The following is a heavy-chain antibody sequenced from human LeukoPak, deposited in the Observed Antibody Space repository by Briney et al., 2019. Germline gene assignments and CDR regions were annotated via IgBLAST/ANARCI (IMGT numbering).Heavy chain of an antibody. CDR2: ILYSGNT. CDR3: ARSSSSHYDSSGYYGPPGNYYYYYYMDV. J-gene: IGHJ6*03. Sequence: PSETLSLTCTVSGGSISSHYWTWIRQPPGKGLEWIGNILYSGNTHYNPSLKSRVTISGDTSKKQFSLKLSSVTAADTAVYYCARSSSSHYDSSGYYGPPGNYYYYYYMDVWGKGTTVTISS. V-gene: IGHV4-59*11. CDR1: GGSISSHY. D-gene: IGHD3-22*01.